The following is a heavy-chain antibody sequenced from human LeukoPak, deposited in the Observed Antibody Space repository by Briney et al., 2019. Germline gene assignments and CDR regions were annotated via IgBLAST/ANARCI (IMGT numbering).Heavy chain of an antibody. V-gene: IGHV3-53*01. CDR3: ARDYYDSSGYRHGAFDI. J-gene: IGHJ3*02. Sequence: PGGSLRLSCAASGFTVSSNYMSWVRQAPGKGLEWVSVIYSGGSTYYADSVKGRFTISRDNSKNTLYLQMNSLRAEDTAVYYCARDYYDSSGYRHGAFDIWGQGTMVTVSS. D-gene: IGHD3-22*01. CDR1: GFTVSSNY. CDR2: IYSGGST.